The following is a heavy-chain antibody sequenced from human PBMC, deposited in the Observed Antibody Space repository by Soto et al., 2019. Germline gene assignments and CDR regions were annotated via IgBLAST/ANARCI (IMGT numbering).Heavy chain of an antibody. CDR2: INEYGSVI. CDR3: TRDIGGRGAY. D-gene: IGHD3-16*01. CDR1: GFTFSSYW. Sequence: DVQLVESGGGLVRPGGSLRLSCAASGFTFSSYWMHWVRQVPGKGLVWVSRINEYGSVINYADSVKGRFTIFRDNSKNTLYLEMNSLRAEDAAVYYGTRDIGGRGAYWGQGTLVTVSS. J-gene: IGHJ4*02. V-gene: IGHV3-74*01.